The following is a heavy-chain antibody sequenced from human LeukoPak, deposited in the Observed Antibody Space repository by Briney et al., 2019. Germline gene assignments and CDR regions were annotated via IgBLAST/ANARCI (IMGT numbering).Heavy chain of an antibody. CDR3: ARGSGQQLALDDYYYMDV. J-gene: IGHJ6*03. CDR2: IYYSGST. D-gene: IGHD6-13*01. CDR1: GGSISSSSYY. V-gene: IGHV4-39*07. Sequence: PSETLSLTCTVSGGSISSSSYYWGWIRQPPGKGLEWIGSIYYSGSTYYNPSLKSRVTISVDTSKNQFSLKLSSVTAADTAVYYCARGSGQQLALDDYYYMDVWGKGTTVTVSS.